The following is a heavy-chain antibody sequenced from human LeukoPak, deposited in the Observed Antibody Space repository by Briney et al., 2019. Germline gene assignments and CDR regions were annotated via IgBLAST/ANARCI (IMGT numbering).Heavy chain of an antibody. CDR1: GFTLSSYS. V-gene: IGHV3-21*06. Sequence: GGSLRLSCAAAGFTLSSYSMNWVRQAPGKGLEWVSSISGSSSYIYYADSVIGRFTISRDNAKDTVFLQMTSLSVEDTAVYYCASVFDSWGQGFLVTVSS. CDR2: ISGSSSYI. CDR3: ASVFDS. J-gene: IGHJ4*02.